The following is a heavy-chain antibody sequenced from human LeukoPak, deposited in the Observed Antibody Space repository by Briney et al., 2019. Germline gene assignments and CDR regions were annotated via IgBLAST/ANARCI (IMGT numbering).Heavy chain of an antibody. V-gene: IGHV1-2*06. D-gene: IGHD3-16*01. Sequence: ASVKVSCKASGYTFTGYYMHWVRQAPGQGLEWMGRINPNSGGTNYAQKFQGRVTMTRDTSISTAYMELSRLRSDDTAVYYCATPYDYVWGSPMDVCGKGTTVTVSS. CDR2: INPNSGGT. J-gene: IGHJ6*03. CDR3: ATPYDYVWGSPMDV. CDR1: GYTFTGYY.